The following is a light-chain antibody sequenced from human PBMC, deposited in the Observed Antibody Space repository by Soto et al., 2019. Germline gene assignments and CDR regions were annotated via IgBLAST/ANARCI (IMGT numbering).Light chain of an antibody. CDR1: QSISSY. Sequence: DNQMTQTPSSVSASVGDRVTITCRASQSISSYLSWYQQKPGTAPKLLIYAASNLQSGVPSRFSGSGSGTDFTLTISGLQPEDSATYYCRETYNIPLTFGGGTKVEIK. J-gene: IGKJ4*01. CDR2: AAS. V-gene: IGKV1-39*01. CDR3: RETYNIPLT.